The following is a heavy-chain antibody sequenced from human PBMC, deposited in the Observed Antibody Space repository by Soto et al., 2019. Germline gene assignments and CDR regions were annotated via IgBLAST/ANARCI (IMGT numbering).Heavy chain of an antibody. Sequence: GGSLRLSCAASGFTIADYAMHWVRQAPGKGLEWVSGISWNSGSMGYADSVKGRFTISRDNAKNSLYLQMNSLRAEDTAFYYYAKAYRNYYYYMDVWGKGTTVTVSS. CDR2: ISWNSGSM. CDR3: AKAYRNYYYYMDV. D-gene: IGHD2-2*01. J-gene: IGHJ6*03. V-gene: IGHV3-9*01. CDR1: GFTIADYA.